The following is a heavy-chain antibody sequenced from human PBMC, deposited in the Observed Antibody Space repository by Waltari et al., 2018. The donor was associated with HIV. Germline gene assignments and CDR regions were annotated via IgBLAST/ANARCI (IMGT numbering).Heavy chain of an antibody. V-gene: IGHV1-8*01. Sequence: QVQLVQSGAEVKKPGASVKVSCKASGYTFTSYDINWVRQATGQGLEWMGWMNPNSGNTGYAKKFQGRVTMTRNTSISTAYMELSSLRSEDTAVYYCAKRKKRSGTMGEYYFDYWGQGTLVTVSS. CDR2: MNPNSGNT. CDR1: GYTFTSYD. CDR3: AKRKKRSGTMGEYYFDY. D-gene: IGHD3-16*01. J-gene: IGHJ4*02.